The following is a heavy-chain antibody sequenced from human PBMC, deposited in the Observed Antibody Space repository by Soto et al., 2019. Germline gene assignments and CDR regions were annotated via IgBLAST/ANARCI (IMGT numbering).Heavy chain of an antibody. Sequence: GGSLRLSCAASGFTLSSYGMHWVRQAPGKGLEWVAVISYDGSNKYYADSVKGRFTISRDNSKNTLYLQMNSLRAEDTAVYYCAKDSVQQSFDYWGQGTLVTVSS. J-gene: IGHJ4*02. CDR3: AKDSVQQSFDY. CDR2: ISYDGSNK. D-gene: IGHD6-13*01. V-gene: IGHV3-30*18. CDR1: GFTLSSYG.